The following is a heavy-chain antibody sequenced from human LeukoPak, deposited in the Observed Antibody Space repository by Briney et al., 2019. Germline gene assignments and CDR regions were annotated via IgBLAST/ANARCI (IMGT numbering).Heavy chain of an antibody. J-gene: IGHJ4*02. CDR1: GFTFSSYE. CDR3: ARNYGSGGYKYYFDY. Sequence: GGSLRLSCAASGFTFSSYEMNWVRQAPGKGLEWVSYISSSGSTIYYADSVKGRFTISRDNAKNSLYLQMNSLRAEDTAVYYCARNYGSGGYKYYFDYWGQGTLVTVSS. CDR2: ISSSGSTI. V-gene: IGHV3-48*03. D-gene: IGHD3-10*01.